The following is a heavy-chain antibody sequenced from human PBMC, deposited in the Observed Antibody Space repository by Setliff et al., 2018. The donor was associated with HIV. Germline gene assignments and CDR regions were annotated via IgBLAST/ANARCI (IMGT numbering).Heavy chain of an antibody. D-gene: IGHD1-26*01. CDR2: IYHSGTT. CDR1: GYSISSGYY. V-gene: IGHV4-38-2*01. CDR3: ARYRRDDYYLTAYFDS. Sequence: PSGTLSLTCAVSGYSISSGYYWGWIRQTPGKGLEWIGSIYHSGTTYYNPSLRSRVTISVDTSKNQFSLKLSSLTAADTAVYYCARYRRDDYYLTAYFDSWGQGTLVTVSS. J-gene: IGHJ4*02.